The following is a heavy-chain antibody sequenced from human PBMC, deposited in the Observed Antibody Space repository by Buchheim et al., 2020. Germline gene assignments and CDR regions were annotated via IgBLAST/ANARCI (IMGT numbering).Heavy chain of an antibody. CDR2: IYTSGST. CDR1: GGSISSGSYY. D-gene: IGHD3-10*01. V-gene: IGHV4-61*02. CDR3: ARDSQRGNVGYYYYGMDV. J-gene: IGHJ6*02. Sequence: QVQLQESGPGLVKPSQTLSLTCTVSGGSISSGSYYWSWIRQPAGKGLEWIGRIYTSGSTNYNPSLKSRVTISVHTSKNQFSLKLSSVTAADTAVYYCARDSQRGNVGYYYYGMDVWGQGTT.